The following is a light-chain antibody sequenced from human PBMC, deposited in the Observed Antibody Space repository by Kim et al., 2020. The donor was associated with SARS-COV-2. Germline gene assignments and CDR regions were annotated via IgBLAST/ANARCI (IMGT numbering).Light chain of an antibody. J-gene: IGLJ1*01. CDR3: GSYTSSNTYV. CDR2: DVT. Sequence: GQSITLSCAGTSSDVGSYNYVSWYQQHPGKAPKLMIYDVTNRPSGISNRFSGSKSGNTASLTISGLQAEDEADYYCGSYTSSNTYVYGTGTKVTVL. CDR1: SSDVGSYNY. V-gene: IGLV2-14*03.